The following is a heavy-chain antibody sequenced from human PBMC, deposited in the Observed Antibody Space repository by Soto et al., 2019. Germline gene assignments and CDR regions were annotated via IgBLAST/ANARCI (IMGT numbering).Heavy chain of an antibody. CDR2: INGGYGHT. V-gene: IGHV1-3*01. Sequence: ASVKVSCKASGYTFSTYALHWVRQAPGQGLEWMGWINGGYGHTRYSQKFKDRVTISRDKPASTAYMELSGLRSEDTAVYYCARGKWMEENYYYYGMDVWGQGITVTVSS. D-gene: IGHD1-1*01. CDR3: ARGKWMEENYYYYGMDV. CDR1: GYTFSTYA. J-gene: IGHJ6*02.